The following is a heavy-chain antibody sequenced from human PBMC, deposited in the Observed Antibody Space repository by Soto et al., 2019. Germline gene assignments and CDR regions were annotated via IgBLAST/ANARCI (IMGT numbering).Heavy chain of an antibody. CDR2: INAGNGNT. Sequence: QVQLVQSGAEVKKPGASVKVSCKASGYTFTSYAMHWVRRAPGQRLEWMGWINAGNGNTKYSQKFQGRVTITRDTSASTVYMELSSLRSEDTAVYYCARSFSGGDADGFDPWGQGTLVTVSS. CDR3: ARSFSGGDADGFDP. CDR1: GYTFTSYA. J-gene: IGHJ5*02. D-gene: IGHD2-15*01. V-gene: IGHV1-3*01.